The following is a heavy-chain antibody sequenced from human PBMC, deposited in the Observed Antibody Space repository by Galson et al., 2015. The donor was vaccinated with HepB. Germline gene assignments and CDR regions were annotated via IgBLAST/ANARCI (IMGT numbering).Heavy chain of an antibody. J-gene: IGHJ6*02. V-gene: IGHV3-15*01. CDR1: GFTFSNAW. Sequence: SLRLSCAASGFTFSNAWMSWVRQAPGKGLEWVGRIKSKTDGGTTDYAAPVKGRFTISRADSKNTLYLQMNSLKTEYTAMYYYTTDNSGWSDYYGMDVWGQGTTVTVSS. CDR2: IKSKTDGGTT. CDR3: TTDNSGWSDYYGMDV. D-gene: IGHD6-13*01.